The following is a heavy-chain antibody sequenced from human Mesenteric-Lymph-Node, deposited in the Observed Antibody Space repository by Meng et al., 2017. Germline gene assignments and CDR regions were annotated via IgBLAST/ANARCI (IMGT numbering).Heavy chain of an antibody. CDR3: VRRRNGASSLFDV. CDR2: IHFLGST. V-gene: IGHV4-34*01. J-gene: IGHJ5*02. D-gene: IGHD2-2*01. CDR1: GGSLGGSY. Sequence: RQQWGAGLLHPSAPLSLTSTVSGGSLGGSYWRWIRQAPEKGLEFIGDIHFLGSTTYMPSLRRRLTLSRDTSKNQISLTLKSVTAADTATYYCVRRRNGASSLFDVWGPGALVTVSS.